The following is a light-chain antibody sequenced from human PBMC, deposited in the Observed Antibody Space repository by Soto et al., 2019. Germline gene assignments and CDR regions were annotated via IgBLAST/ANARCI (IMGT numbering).Light chain of an antibody. CDR1: QLFSSN. V-gene: IGKV3-15*01. CDR2: GSS. CDR3: QQYNDWPRT. Sequence: EIVLTQSPATLSVSPWESVTLSCRASQLFSSNLAWYQRRPGQAPRLLIYGSSTRATGVPARFSCSASGTEFTLTISSLQSEDFGVYYCQQYNDWPRTFGQGTRLEI. J-gene: IGKJ5*01.